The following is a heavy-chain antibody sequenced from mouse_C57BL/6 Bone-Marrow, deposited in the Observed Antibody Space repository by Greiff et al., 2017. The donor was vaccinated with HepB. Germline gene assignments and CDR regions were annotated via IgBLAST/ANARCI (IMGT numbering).Heavy chain of an antibody. CDR2: INPSSGDT. Sequence: QVHVKQSGAELARPGASVKMSCKASGYTFTSYTMHWVKQRPGQGLAWIGYINPSSGDTKYNQKFKDTATLTADNSSSPAYMQLGSLTSEDSAVYYCARRGSYDLDYWGQGTTVTVSS. J-gene: IGHJ2*01. CDR1: GYTFTSYT. V-gene: IGHV1-4*01. D-gene: IGHD1-1*01. CDR3: ARRGSYDLDY.